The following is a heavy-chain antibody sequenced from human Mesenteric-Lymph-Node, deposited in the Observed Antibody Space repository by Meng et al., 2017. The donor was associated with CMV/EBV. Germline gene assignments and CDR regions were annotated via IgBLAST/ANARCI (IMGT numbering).Heavy chain of an antibody. Sequence: GESLKISCAASGFTFSSYSMNWVRQAPGKGLEWVSFISASSSDIYYADSVKGRFTISRDNAKNSLYLQMNSLRAEDTALYYCARVLASNTWAVDYWGQGTLVTVSS. D-gene: IGHD6-13*01. CDR3: ARVLASNTWAVDY. CDR1: GFTFSSYS. V-gene: IGHV3-21*01. J-gene: IGHJ4*02. CDR2: ISASSSDI.